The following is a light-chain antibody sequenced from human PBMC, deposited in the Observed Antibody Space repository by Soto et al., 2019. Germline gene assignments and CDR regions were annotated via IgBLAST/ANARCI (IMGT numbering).Light chain of an antibody. CDR1: QSVGSSS. V-gene: IGKV3D-20*01. CDR2: DTS. CDR3: QHYGTSSIT. J-gene: IGKJ5*01. Sequence: VVLTQSPAILSLSPGDRATLSCGASQSVGSSSIAWYQQKPGLAPRLLIYDTSSRATDIPDRFSGSGSGTVFTLTITRLAPEDFAEYHCQHYGTSSITFGQGTRLDIK.